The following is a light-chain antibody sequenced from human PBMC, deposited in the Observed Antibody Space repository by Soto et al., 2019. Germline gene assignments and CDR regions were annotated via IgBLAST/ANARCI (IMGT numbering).Light chain of an antibody. CDR1: QSISSW. V-gene: IGKV1-5*03. Sequence: DIQMTQSPSTLSASVGDRVTITCRASQSISSWLAWYQQKPGKAPKLLIYKASTLESGVPSRFSGSTSGTEFTLTITSLQPDDFGTYYCQQYESYLSFGGGTKVDI. CDR2: KAS. CDR3: QQYESYLS. J-gene: IGKJ4*01.